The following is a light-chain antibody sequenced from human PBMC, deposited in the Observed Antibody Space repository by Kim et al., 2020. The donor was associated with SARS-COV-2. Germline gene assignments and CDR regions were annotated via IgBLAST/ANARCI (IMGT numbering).Light chain of an antibody. CDR2: RDS. CDR1: NIGSKK. CDR3: QVWDSSTWV. Sequence: VALGQTARITCGGNNIGSKKVHWYQQKPGQAPVLVIYRDSNRPSGIPERFSGSNSGNTATLTISRAQAGDEADYYCQVWDSSTWVFGGGTQLTVL. J-gene: IGLJ3*02. V-gene: IGLV3-9*01.